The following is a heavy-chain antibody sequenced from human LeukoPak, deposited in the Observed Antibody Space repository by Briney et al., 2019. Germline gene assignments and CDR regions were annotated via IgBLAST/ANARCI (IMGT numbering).Heavy chain of an antibody. D-gene: IGHD3-22*01. CDR1: GFTFSSHW. CDR2: IKEDGSEK. Sequence: GSLRPSCAASGFTFSSHWISWVRQAPGKGLEWVANIKEDGSEKYYGDSVKGRFTISRDNAKNSLYLQMNSLRAEDTAVYYCARDSSGYQWGQGTLVTVSS. CDR3: ARDSSGYQ. V-gene: IGHV3-7*01. J-gene: IGHJ4*02.